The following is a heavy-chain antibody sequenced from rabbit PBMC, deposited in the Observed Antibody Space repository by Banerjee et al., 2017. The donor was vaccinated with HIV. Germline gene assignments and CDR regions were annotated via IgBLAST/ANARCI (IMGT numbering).Heavy chain of an antibody. V-gene: IGHV1S45*01. D-gene: IGHD1-1*01. Sequence: QEQLVESGGGLVQPGASLTLTCTASGFSDSSSYYMCWVRQAPGKGLEWIACINAGSSGSRYYASWAKGRFTISKTSSTTVTLQMTSLTAADTATYFCARRPTTTYSGNNLWGQGTLVTVS. CDR2: INAGSSGSR. CDR1: GFSDSSSYY. J-gene: IGHJ4*01. CDR3: ARRPTTTYSGNNL.